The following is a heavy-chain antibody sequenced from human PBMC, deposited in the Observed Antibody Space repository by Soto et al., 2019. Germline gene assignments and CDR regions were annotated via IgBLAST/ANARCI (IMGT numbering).Heavy chain of an antibody. CDR2: IGPNRGDT. D-gene: IGHD3-16*02. CDR3: GRGRSGEVVVFY. V-gene: IGHV1-2*02. J-gene: IGHJ4*02. Sequence: ASVKVSCKASGYTFTGYYIHWVRQAPGQGPEWMGEIGPNRGDTRYAQKFQGRVTMTRDTSITTAYMELSNLSPDDTAVYYCGRGRSGEVVVFYWGQGTLVTVSS. CDR1: GYTFTGYY.